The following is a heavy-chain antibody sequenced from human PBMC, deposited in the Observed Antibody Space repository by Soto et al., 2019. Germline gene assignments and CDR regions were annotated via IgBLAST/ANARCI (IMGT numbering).Heavy chain of an antibody. Sequence: QVQLVESEGGVVQPGRSLRRSCTASGFTFSNYGMHWVRQAPGKGLEWVTVISYDGSVAYYADSVKGRFTSSRDNSKNTLYLQMNSLRTEDTAVYYCAKEGPITNWYFDYWGQGTLVTVSS. CDR2: ISYDGSVA. D-gene: IGHD1-1*01. J-gene: IGHJ4*02. CDR3: AKEGPITNWYFDY. CDR1: GFTFSNYG. V-gene: IGHV3-30*18.